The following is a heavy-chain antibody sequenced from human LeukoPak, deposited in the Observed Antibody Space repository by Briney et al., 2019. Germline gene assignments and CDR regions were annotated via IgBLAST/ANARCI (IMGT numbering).Heavy chain of an antibody. J-gene: IGHJ6*02. D-gene: IGHD3-3*01. CDR2: IYYSGST. CDR1: GASINSGSQY. V-gene: IGHV4-61*01. CDR3: AREYYDFWSGPDYYCYGMDV. Sequence: PSETLSLTCTVAGASINSGSQYWRWIRQPPGKGLEWIGYIYYSGSTNYNPSLKSRFTISVDTSKNQFSLKLSSVTAADTAVYYCAREYYDFWSGPDYYCYGMDVWGQGTTVTVSS.